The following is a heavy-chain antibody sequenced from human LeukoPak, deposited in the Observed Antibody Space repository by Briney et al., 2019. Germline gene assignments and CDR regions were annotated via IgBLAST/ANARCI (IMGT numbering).Heavy chain of an antibody. D-gene: IGHD3-10*01. Sequence: PGGSLRLSCAASGFTFSTYGLHWVRQAPGKGLEWVAVISYDGSHIYYADSVKGRFTISRDNSKNTLYLQMNGLRAEDTAVYYCARDPTFYYGSGSFWYFDYWGQGTLVTVSS. V-gene: IGHV3-30*03. CDR3: ARDPTFYYGSGSFWYFDY. CDR1: GFTFSTYG. CDR2: ISYDGSHI. J-gene: IGHJ4*02.